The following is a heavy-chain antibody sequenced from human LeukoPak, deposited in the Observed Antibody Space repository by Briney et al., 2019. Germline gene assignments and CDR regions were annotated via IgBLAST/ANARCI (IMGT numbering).Heavy chain of an antibody. CDR3: ARSRYNLDY. V-gene: IGHV3-33*08. J-gene: IGHJ4*02. CDR1: GFTFSSYF. Sequence: GGSLRLSCAASGFTFSSYFMHWVRQAPGKGPEWVAIIRYDGSNENYADSVKGRFTISRDNSKKTLYLQMNSLRAEDTAVYYCARSRYNLDYWGQGTLVTVSS. D-gene: IGHD5-24*01. CDR2: IRYDGSNE.